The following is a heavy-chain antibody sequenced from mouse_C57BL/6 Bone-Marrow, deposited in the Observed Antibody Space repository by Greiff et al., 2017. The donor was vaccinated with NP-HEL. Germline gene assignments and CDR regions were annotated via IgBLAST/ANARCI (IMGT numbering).Heavy chain of an antibody. Sequence: VQLQQSGAELVRPGASVKLSCKASGYTFTDYYINWVKQRPGQGLEWIARIYPGSGNTYYNEKFKGKATLTAEKSSSTSYMQLSSLTSEDSAVYYCATLLTDFDYWGQGTTLTVSS. CDR2: IYPGSGNT. V-gene: IGHV1-76*01. D-gene: IGHD1-1*01. CDR1: GYTFTDYY. J-gene: IGHJ2*01. CDR3: ATLLTDFDY.